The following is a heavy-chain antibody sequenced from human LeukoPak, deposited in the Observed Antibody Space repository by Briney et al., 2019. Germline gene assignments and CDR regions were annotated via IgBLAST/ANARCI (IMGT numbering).Heavy chain of an antibody. CDR3: AKARGLIGGAFDI. Sequence: GGSLRLSCAASGFTFEDYLMHWVRQAPGKGLEWVSLISWDGDTTYYADSVKGRFTISRDNSKNSLYLQMNSLRIEDTALYHCAKARGLIGGAFDIWGQGTMVTVSS. CDR2: ISWDGDTT. V-gene: IGHV3-43*01. J-gene: IGHJ3*02. D-gene: IGHD3-22*01. CDR1: GFTFEDYL.